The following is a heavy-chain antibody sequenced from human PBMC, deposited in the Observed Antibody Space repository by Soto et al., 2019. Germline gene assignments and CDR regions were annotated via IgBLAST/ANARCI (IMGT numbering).Heavy chain of an antibody. J-gene: IGHJ4*02. CDR1: GFTFNKYP. D-gene: IGHD4-17*01. CDR3: AKTPSVMTVTTSFDH. Sequence: GGSLRLSCVASGFTFNKYPLAWVRQAPGKGLEWVSAISGSGASTYDTDSVKGRFTISRDNSNNTLYLQMNSLRAEDTAVYYCAKTPSVMTVTTSFDHCVQGALVIV. CDR2: ISGSGAST. V-gene: IGHV3-23*01.